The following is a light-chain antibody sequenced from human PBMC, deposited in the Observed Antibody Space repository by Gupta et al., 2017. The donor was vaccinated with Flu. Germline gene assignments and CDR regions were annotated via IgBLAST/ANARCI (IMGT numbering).Light chain of an antibody. CDR1: QSVSSY. CDR3: QQRSNWRST. Sequence: EIVLTQSPAPLSSSPGERATLSCRASQSVSSYLAWYQQKPGQAPRLLIYDASNRATGIPARFSGSGSGTDFTLTISSLEPEDFAVYYCQQRSNWRSTFGQGTKLEIK. J-gene: IGKJ2*01. CDR2: DAS. V-gene: IGKV3-11*01.